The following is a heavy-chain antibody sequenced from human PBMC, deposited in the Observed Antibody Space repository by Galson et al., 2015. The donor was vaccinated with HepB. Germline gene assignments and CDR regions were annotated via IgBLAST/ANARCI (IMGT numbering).Heavy chain of an antibody. CDR3: ASSPGGYCSSTSCSDYYYGMDV. CDR1: GFTFSSYS. J-gene: IGHJ6*02. D-gene: IGHD2-2*01. V-gene: IGHV3-21*01. Sequence: SLRLSCADSGFTFSSYSMNWVRQAPGKGLEWVSSISSSSSYIYYADSVKGRFTISRDNAKNSLYLQMNSMRAEDTAVYYCASSPGGYCSSTSCSDYYYGMDVWGQGTTVTVSS. CDR2: ISSSSSYI.